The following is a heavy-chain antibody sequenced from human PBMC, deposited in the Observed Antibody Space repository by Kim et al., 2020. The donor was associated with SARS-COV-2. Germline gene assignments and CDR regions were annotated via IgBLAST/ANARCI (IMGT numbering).Heavy chain of an antibody. CDR1: GFTFSSYG. J-gene: IGHJ6*02. D-gene: IGHD3-22*01. CDR3: AKGQDYYDSSGYRNYGMDV. Sequence: GGSLRLSCAASGFTFSSYGMHWVRQAPGKGLEWVAVISYDGSNKYYADSVKGRFTISRDNSKNTLYLQMNSLRAEDTAVYYCAKGQDYYDSSGYRNYGMDVWGQGTTVTVSS. V-gene: IGHV3-30*18. CDR2: ISYDGSNK.